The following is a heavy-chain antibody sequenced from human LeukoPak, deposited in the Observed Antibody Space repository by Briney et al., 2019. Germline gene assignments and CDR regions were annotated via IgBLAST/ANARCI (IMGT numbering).Heavy chain of an antibody. V-gene: IGHV4-39*07. CDR3: ARELAVAGLKFFDY. Sequence: SETLSLTCTVSGGSIRSSSHYWVWIRQPPGKGLEWIGSIYYSGSTYYNPSLPSLKSRVTISLDTSKNQFSLNLSSVTAADTAVYYCARELAVAGLKFFDYWGQGTLVTVSS. J-gene: IGHJ4*02. CDR2: IYYSGST. CDR1: GGSIRSSSHY. D-gene: IGHD6-19*01.